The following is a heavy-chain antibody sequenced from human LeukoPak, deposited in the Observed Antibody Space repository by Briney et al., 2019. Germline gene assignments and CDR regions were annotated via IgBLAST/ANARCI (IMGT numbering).Heavy chain of an antibody. CDR2: ISDTGGST. V-gene: IGHV3-23*01. CDR1: GITLSNYG. D-gene: IGHD3-22*01. Sequence: GGSLRLSCAVSGITLSNYGMSWVRQAPGKGLEWVAGISDTGGSTNYADSVKGRFTISRDNPKNTLYLQMNSLRAEDTAVYFCAKRGVVIRVILVGFHKQAYYFDSWGQGALVTVSS. J-gene: IGHJ4*02. CDR3: AKRGVVIRVILVGFHKQAYYFDS.